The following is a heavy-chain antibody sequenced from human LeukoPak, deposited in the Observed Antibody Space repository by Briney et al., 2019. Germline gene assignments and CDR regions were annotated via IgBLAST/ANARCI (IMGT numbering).Heavy chain of an antibody. D-gene: IGHD2-15*01. CDR2: VDHTGST. J-gene: IGHJ5*02. CDR1: DDSITMYY. V-gene: IGHV4-59*01. Sequence: SETLSLTCSVSDDSITMYYWTWIRQPPGKGLEWIGYVDHTGSTNFNPSLNGRVSISGGTSKNQFSLKLSSVTAADTAVYYCARSTLGYCSGGSCSWFDPWGQGTLVTVSS. CDR3: ARSTLGYCSGGSCSWFDP.